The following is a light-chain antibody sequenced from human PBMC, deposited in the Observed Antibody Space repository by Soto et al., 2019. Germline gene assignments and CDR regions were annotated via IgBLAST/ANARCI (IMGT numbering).Light chain of an antibody. Sequence: IVLTQSPGTLSLSQGEEPPLSGGPIKMVSNIFLAWYQKKPGRGPSLLIYGASPRATGIPDRFSGSGSGTDFTLTISRLDPEDFAVYYCRQYGRSLELAVGGGTKVEIK. CDR1: KMVSNIF. CDR2: GAS. J-gene: IGKJ4*01. V-gene: IGKV3-20*01. CDR3: RQYGRSLELA.